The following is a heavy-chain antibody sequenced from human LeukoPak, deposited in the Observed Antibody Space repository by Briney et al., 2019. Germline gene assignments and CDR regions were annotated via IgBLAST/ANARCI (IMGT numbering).Heavy chain of an antibody. CDR3: ARTSARGAQFDY. D-gene: IGHD3-10*01. J-gene: IGHJ4*02. CDR1: GGSISIYY. V-gene: IGHV4-4*07. Sequence: SPTLSLTCSVLGGSISIYYWSSIRPPARKGLEWIGRIYSSGSTNYTPSLKTRVTMSLDTSKNQFSLNLTTVTAADTAVYYCARTSARGAQFDYWGQGTLVTVSS. CDR2: IYSSGST.